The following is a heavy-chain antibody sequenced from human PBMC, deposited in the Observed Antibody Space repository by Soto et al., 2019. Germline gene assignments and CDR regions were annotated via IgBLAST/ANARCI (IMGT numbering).Heavy chain of an antibody. D-gene: IGHD3-10*01. V-gene: IGHV3-23*01. CDR3: AKGPGFGEGWFDP. CDR1: GFTFSSYA. CDR2: ISGSGGST. Sequence: EVQLLESGGGLVQPGGSLRLSCAASGFTFSSYAMSWVREAPGKGLEWVSAISGSGGSTYYADSVKGRFTISRDNSKNTLYLQMNSLRAEDPAVYYCAKGPGFGEGWFDPWGQGTLVTVSS. J-gene: IGHJ5*02.